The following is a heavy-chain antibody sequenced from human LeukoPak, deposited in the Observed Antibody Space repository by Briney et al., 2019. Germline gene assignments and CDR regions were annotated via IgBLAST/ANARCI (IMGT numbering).Heavy chain of an antibody. V-gene: IGHV3-30-3*01. CDR1: GFTFSSYA. Sequence: GGSLRLSCAASGFTFSSYAMHWVRQAPGKGLEWVAVISYDGSNKYYADSVKGRFTISRDNSKNTLYLQMNSPRAEDTAVYYCARDNPFFDYWGQGTLVTVSS. J-gene: IGHJ4*02. CDR2: ISYDGSNK. CDR3: ARDNPFFDY.